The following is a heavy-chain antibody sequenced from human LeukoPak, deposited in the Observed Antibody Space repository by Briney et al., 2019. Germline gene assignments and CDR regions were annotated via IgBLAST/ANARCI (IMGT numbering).Heavy chain of an antibody. CDR2: MSSDGRNK. J-gene: IGHJ6*02. CDR1: GFTFSTYG. D-gene: IGHD6-19*01. CDR3: AKQSAPYSSGWTHMDV. V-gene: IGHV3-30*18. Sequence: PGGSLRPSCAASGFTFSTYGMHWVRQAPGKGLEWVAVMSSDGRNKYYADSVKGRFTISRDNSKNTVYLQMNSLRTEDTAVYYCAKQSAPYSSGWTHMDVWGQGTTVTVSS.